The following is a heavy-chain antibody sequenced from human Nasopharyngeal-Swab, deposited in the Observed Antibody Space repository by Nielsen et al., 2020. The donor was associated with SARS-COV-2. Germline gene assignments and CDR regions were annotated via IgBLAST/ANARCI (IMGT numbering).Heavy chain of an antibody. V-gene: IGHV3-23*01. CDR2: ISGSGGST. D-gene: IGHD3-3*01. Sequence: ESLKISCAASGFTFSSYAMSWVRQAPGKGLEWVSAISGSGGSTYYADSVKGRFTISRDNSKNTLYLQMNSLRAEDTAVYYCAKEFGYYDFWSGYYISTWYFDLWGRGTLVTVSS. CDR3: AKEFGYYDFWSGYYISTWYFDL. J-gene: IGHJ2*01. CDR1: GFTFSSYA.